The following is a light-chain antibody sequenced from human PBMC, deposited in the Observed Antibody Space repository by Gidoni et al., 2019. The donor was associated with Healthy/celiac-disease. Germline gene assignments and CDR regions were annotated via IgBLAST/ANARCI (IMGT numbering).Light chain of an antibody. V-gene: IGLV2-14*01. Sequence: QSALTQPASVSGSPGQSITISCTGTSSDVGGYNYLSWYQQHPGKAPKLMIYEVSNRPSGVSNRFSGSKSGNTASLTISGLQAEDEADYYCSSYTSSSTLVLFGGGTKLTVL. CDR1: SSDVGGYNY. CDR3: SSYTSSSTLVL. J-gene: IGLJ2*01. CDR2: EVS.